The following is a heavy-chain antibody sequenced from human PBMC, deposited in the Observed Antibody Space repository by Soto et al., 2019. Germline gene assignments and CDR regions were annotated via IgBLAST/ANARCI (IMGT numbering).Heavy chain of an antibody. D-gene: IGHD6-13*01. Sequence: GESLKISCKGSGYSFTSYWIGWVRQMPGKGLEWMGIIYPGDSDTRYSPSFQGQVTISADKSISTAYLQWSSLKASDTAMYYCARGRAAAGMFHYYYGMDVWGQGTTVTVS. CDR1: GYSFTSYW. CDR3: ARGRAAAGMFHYYYGMDV. V-gene: IGHV5-51*01. CDR2: IYPGDSDT. J-gene: IGHJ6*02.